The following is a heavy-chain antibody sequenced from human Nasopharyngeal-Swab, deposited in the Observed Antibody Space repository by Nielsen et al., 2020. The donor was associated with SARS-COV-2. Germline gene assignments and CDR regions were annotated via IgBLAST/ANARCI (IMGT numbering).Heavy chain of an antibody. CDR3: ARVGLHYYDSSGPFDY. CDR2: ITSSGSTI. CDR1: GFTFSSYE. J-gene: IGHJ4*02. Sequence: SLNISCAASGFTFSSYEMNWVRHAPGKGLEWVSYITSSGSTIYYADSVKGRFTISRDNAKKSLYLQMNSLRAEDTAVYYCARVGLHYYDSSGPFDYWGQGTLVTVSS. V-gene: IGHV3-48*03. D-gene: IGHD3-22*01.